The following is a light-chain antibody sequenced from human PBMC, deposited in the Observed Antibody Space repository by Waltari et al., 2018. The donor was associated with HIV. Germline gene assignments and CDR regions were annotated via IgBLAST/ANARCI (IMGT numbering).Light chain of an antibody. J-gene: IGLJ3*02. V-gene: IGLV1-51*02. CDR3: GAWDSSLTVGM. Sequence: QSVLRQPPSVSAAPGQKVTISCSGSSSNIGNNFVSWYQQLPGTAPKLLIYEKNKRPSGIPDRFSGSKSAKSASLDITGLQTGDEADYHCGAWDSSLTVGMFGGGTKLTVL. CDR2: EKN. CDR1: SSNIGNNF.